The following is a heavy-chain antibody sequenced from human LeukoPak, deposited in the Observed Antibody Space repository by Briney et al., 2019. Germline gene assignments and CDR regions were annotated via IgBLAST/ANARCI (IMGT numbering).Heavy chain of an antibody. V-gene: IGHV1-8*01. CDR3: ARGAAVAGIDY. Sequence: ASVKVSCKASGYTFNSYDINWVRQATGQGLEWMGWMNPNSGNTGYAQKFQGRVAMTRNTSISTAYMELSSLRSEDTAVYYCARGAAVAGIDYWGKGTLVTVSS. CDR1: GYTFNSYD. D-gene: IGHD6-19*01. J-gene: IGHJ4*02. CDR2: MNPNSGNT.